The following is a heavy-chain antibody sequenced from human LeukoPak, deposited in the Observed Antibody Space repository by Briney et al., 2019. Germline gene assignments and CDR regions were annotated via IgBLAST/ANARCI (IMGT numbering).Heavy chain of an antibody. CDR1: GFTFSTYA. J-gene: IGHJ3*02. CDR2: ISYTGGST. V-gene: IGHV3-23*01. D-gene: IGHD1-26*01. CDR3: ARGGSYLSAFDI. Sequence: PGGSLRLSCAASGFTFSTYAMSWVRQAPGKGLEWVSAISYTGGSTYYADSVKGRFTISRDNSKNTLYLQMNSLRAEDTAVYYCARGGSYLSAFDIWGQGTMVTVSS.